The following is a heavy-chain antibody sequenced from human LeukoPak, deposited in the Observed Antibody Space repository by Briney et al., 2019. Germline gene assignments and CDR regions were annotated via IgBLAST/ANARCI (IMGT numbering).Heavy chain of an antibody. CDR3: ATDQGSGWYVFDY. CDR2: IYYSGST. V-gene: IGHV4-39*02. Sequence: SETLSLTCTVSGGSISSSSYYWGWIRQPPGKGLEWIGSIYYSGSTYYNPSLKSRVTISVDTSKNQFSLKLSSVTAADTAVYYCATDQGSGWYVFDYWGQGTLVTVSS. D-gene: IGHD6-19*01. J-gene: IGHJ4*02. CDR1: GGSISSSSYY.